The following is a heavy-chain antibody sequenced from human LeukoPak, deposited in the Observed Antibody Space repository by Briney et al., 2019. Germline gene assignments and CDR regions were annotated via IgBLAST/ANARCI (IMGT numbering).Heavy chain of an antibody. J-gene: IGHJ4*02. CDR1: GFTFSDAW. CDR2: IKSKIDGGTI. D-gene: IGHD6-25*01. V-gene: IGHV3-15*01. Sequence: GGSLRLSCVASGFTFSDAWVSCVRQAPGKGLEWVGRIKSKIDGGTIDYGAPVKGRFTISRDDSRNTLYLQMNSLKTEDTAVYYCTTRRQDGCWGQGTLVTVS. CDR3: TTRRQDGC.